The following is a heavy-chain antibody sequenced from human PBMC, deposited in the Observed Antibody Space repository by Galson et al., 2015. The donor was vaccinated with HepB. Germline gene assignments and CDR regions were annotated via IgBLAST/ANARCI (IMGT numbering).Heavy chain of an antibody. V-gene: IGHV2-70*01. CDR3: AWGYSGSWSSWFDP. CDR1: GFSLTTSGMS. D-gene: IGHD6-13*01. Sequence: PALVKPTQTLTLTCTFSGFSLTTSGMSVSWIRQPPGKALEWLALVDWDDGEHYSPSLKTRLTISKDTSKNQVVLTMTNMGLVDTATYYCAWGYSGSWSSWFDPWGQGTLVTVSS. CDR2: VDWDDGE. J-gene: IGHJ5*02.